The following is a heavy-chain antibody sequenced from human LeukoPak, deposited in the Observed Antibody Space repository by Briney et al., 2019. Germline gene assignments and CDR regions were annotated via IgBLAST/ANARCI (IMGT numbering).Heavy chain of an antibody. Sequence: GASVKVSCKASGGTFSSYAISWVRQAPGQGLEWMGRIIPIFGIANYAQKFQGRVTITADKSTSTAYMELSSLRSEDTALYYCARAPTYYYDSSGSPLGGMDVWGQGTTVTVSS. CDR1: GGTFSSYA. J-gene: IGHJ6*02. CDR3: ARAPTYYYDSSGSPLGGMDV. D-gene: IGHD3-22*01. V-gene: IGHV1-69*04. CDR2: IIPIFGIA.